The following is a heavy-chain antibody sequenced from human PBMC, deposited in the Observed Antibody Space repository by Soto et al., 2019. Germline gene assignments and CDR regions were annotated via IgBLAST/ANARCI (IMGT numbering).Heavy chain of an antibody. CDR2: IKTKAQGGTT. J-gene: IGHJ4*02. CDR3: ADIAVSHTGDY. V-gene: IGHV3-15*01. Sequence: EVQLVESGGGLVKPGESHRLSCAASGFTFSNAWMNWVRQVPGKGLEWVARIKTKAQGGTTDYAAPVKGRFTISRDDSKNTLYLQMNSLKTEDACVYYCADIAVSHTGDYWGQGTQVTVSS. CDR1: GFTFSNAW. D-gene: IGHD6-19*01.